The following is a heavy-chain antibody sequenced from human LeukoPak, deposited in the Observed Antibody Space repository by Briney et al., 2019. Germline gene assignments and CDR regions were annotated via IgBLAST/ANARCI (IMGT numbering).Heavy chain of an antibody. D-gene: IGHD2-21*02. Sequence: GGSLRLSCAASGFALSSTAMSSVRQAPGKGLESVSTIATSDGKTYYADSVKGRFSISRDNSKNTLYLQMDSLSADDTAVYYCAKEPPYCGGGCFFLWDYWGRGALVTVSS. CDR2: IATSDGKT. CDR1: GFALSSTA. J-gene: IGHJ4*02. CDR3: AKEPPYCGGGCFFLWDY. V-gene: IGHV3-23*01.